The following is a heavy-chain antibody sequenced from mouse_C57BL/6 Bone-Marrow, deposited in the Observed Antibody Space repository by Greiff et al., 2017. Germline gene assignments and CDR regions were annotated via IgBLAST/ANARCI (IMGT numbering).Heavy chain of an antibody. V-gene: IGHV1-72*01. CDR3: ARSGDYYSNYLAWFAY. D-gene: IGHD2-5*01. CDR2: IDPNSGGT. Sequence: VQLQQSGAELVKPGASVKLSCKASGYTFTSYWLHWVKQRPGRGLEWIGRIDPNSGGTKYNEKFKSKATLTVDKPSSTAYMQLSSLTSEDSAVYYCARSGDYYSNYLAWFAYWGQGTLVTVSA. J-gene: IGHJ3*01. CDR1: GYTFTSYW.